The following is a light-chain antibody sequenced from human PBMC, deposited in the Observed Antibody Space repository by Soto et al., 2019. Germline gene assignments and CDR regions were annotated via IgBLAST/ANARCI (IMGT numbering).Light chain of an antibody. J-gene: IGKJ1*01. CDR2: MAS. CDR3: QQYNSYPWT. V-gene: IGKV1-5*03. CDR1: QSITNW. Sequence: DIQLTQSPSTLSASVGDRVTITCRASQSITNWLAWYQQKPGKAPKVLIHMASSLKSGVPSRFSGSGSGTEFTLTISSLQPDDFATYYCQQYNSYPWTFGQGTKVDIK.